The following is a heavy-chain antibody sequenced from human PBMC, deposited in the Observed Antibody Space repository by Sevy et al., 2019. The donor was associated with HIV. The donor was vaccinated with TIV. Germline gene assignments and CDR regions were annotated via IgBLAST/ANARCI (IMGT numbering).Heavy chain of an antibody. V-gene: IGHV3-23*01. CDR3: ATDPNVDTAMAYYFDY. D-gene: IGHD5-18*01. J-gene: IGHJ4*02. CDR1: GFTLSSNA. CDR2: ISSTGGST. Sequence: GGSLRLSCAASGFTLSSNAMSWVRQAPGKGLEWVSSISSTGGSTYYADSVRGRFSISRDNSKNTLYLHMNSLRAEDTAVYYCATDPNVDTAMAYYFDYWGPGTLVTVSS.